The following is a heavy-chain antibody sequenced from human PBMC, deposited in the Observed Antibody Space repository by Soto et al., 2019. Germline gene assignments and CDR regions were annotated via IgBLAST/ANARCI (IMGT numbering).Heavy chain of an antibody. CDR1: GGSISSNY. Sequence: SETLSLTCPVSGGSISSNYWSWIRQPPGKGLEWIGYIYYSGSTNYNPSLKSRVTISVDTSKNQFSLKLSSVTAADTAVYYCARGGVVVVAATNNIWFDPWGQGTLVTVSS. J-gene: IGHJ5*02. CDR3: ARGGVVVVAATNNIWFDP. CDR2: IYYSGST. D-gene: IGHD2-15*01. V-gene: IGHV4-59*01.